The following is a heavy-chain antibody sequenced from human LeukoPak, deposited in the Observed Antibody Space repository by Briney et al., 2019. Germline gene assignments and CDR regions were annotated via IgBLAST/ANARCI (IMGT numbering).Heavy chain of an antibody. CDR2: IKGKAEGGTT. V-gene: IGHV3-15*06. CDR1: GFTFSNAC. D-gene: IGHD5-18*01. CDR3: TTGTWIQLWLADY. Sequence: GGSLRLSCAASGFTFSNACMSWVRQAPGKGLEWVGHIKGKAEGGTTYYAAPVQGRFTISRGDSKNTLYLEMNSLKTEGTAVFYCTTGTWIQLWLADYWGQGTLVTVST. J-gene: IGHJ4*02.